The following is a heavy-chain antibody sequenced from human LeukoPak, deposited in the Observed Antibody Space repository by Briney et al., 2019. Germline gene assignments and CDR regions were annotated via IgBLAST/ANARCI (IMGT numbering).Heavy chain of an antibody. CDR3: ARDLGYGDHFWFDP. CDR2: IYHSGST. D-gene: IGHD4-17*01. Sequence: PSETLSLTCAVSGYSISSGYYWGWIRQPPGKGLEWIGSIYHSGSTNYNPSLKSRVTMSLDTSKNQFSLKLTSVTAADTAVYFCARDLGYGDHFWFDPWGQGTLVTVSS. V-gene: IGHV4-38-2*02. J-gene: IGHJ5*02. CDR1: GYSISSGYY.